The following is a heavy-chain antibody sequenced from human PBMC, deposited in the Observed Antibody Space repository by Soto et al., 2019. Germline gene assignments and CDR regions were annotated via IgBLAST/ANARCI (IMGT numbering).Heavy chain of an antibody. J-gene: IGHJ4*02. CDR2: ISYDGSNK. V-gene: IGHV3-30*18. D-gene: IGHD2-21*02. CDR1: GFTFSSYG. Sequence: PGGSLRLSCAASGFTFSSYGMHWVRQAPGQGLEWVAVISYDGSNKYYADSVKGRFTISRDNSKNTLYLQMNSLRAEDTAVYYCAKGGHIVVVTPFDYWGQGTLVTVSS. CDR3: AKGGHIVVVTPFDY.